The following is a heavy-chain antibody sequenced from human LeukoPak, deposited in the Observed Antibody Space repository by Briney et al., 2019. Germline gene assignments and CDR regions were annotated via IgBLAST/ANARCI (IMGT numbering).Heavy chain of an antibody. CDR1: GFTFGDYA. V-gene: IGHV3-49*04. CDR3: TRDTYYYDSSIPGY. J-gene: IGHJ4*02. CDR2: IRSKAYGGTT. D-gene: IGHD3-22*01. Sequence: GRSLRLSCTASGFTFGDYATSWVRQAPGKGLEWVGFIRSKAYGGTTEYAASVKGRFTISRDDSKSIAYLQMNSLKTEDTAVYYCTRDTYYYDSSIPGYWGQGTLVTVSS.